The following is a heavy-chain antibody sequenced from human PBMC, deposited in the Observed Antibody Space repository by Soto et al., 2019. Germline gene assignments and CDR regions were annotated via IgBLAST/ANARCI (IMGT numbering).Heavy chain of an antibody. D-gene: IGHD3-22*01. CDR2: IYYSGST. V-gene: IGHV4-59*01. J-gene: IGHJ4*02. CDR1: GGSISSYY. Sequence: SLTCTVSGGSISSYYWSWIRQPPGKGLEWIGYIYYSGSTNYNPSLKSRVTISVDTSKNQFSLKLSSVTAADTAVYYCARGYTWGYYDSSGYFDYWGQGTLVTVSS. CDR3: ARGYTWGYYDSSGYFDY.